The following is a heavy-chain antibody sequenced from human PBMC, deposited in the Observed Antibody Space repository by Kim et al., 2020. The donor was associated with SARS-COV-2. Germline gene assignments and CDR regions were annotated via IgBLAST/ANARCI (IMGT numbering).Heavy chain of an antibody. J-gene: IGHJ4*02. CDR1: GGSISSYY. D-gene: IGHD2-2*01. CDR2: IYNSGYT. Sequence: SETLSLTCTVSGGSISSYYWNWIRQPPGKGLEWIGFIYNSGYTNSNPSLKSRVTMSVDMSKNQFSLKVGSVTPADTAVYYCARGMPPTNYFDYWGQGTL. CDR3: ARGMPPTNYFDY. V-gene: IGHV4-59*01.